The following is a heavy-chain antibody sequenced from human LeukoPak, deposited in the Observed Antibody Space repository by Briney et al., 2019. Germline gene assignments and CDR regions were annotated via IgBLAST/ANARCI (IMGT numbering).Heavy chain of an antibody. Sequence: PGRSLRLSCAASGFTFSSYGMHWVRRAPGKGLEWVAVISYDGSNKYYADSVKGRFTISRDNSKNTLYLQMNSLRAEDTAVYYCAKDQYYYGSGSQIDYWGQGTLVTVSS. V-gene: IGHV3-30*18. CDR1: GFTFSSYG. CDR3: AKDQYYYGSGSQIDY. CDR2: ISYDGSNK. J-gene: IGHJ4*02. D-gene: IGHD3-10*01.